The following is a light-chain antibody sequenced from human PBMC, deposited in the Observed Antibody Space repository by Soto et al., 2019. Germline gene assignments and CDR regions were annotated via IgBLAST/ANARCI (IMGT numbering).Light chain of an antibody. CDR3: SSYSSASSRV. CDR1: SSDIGTYDY. V-gene: IGLV2-14*01. J-gene: IGLJ1*01. CDR2: EVT. Sequence: QSALTQPASVSGSPGQSITISCTGTSSDIGTYDYVSWYQQHPGKAPKLMIYEVTNLPSGVSNRFSASKSGNTASLTISGLQAEDEADYYCSSYSSASSRVFGTGTK.